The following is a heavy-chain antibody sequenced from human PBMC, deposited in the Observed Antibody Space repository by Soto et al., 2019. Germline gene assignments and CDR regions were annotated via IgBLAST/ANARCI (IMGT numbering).Heavy chain of an antibody. Sequence: PSETLSLTCTVSGGSISSYYWSWIRQPPGKGLEWIGYIYYSGSTYYNPSLKSRVTISVDTSKNQFSLKLSSVTAADTAVYYCARGITMIVVVTLRPNWFDPWGQGTLVTVS. J-gene: IGHJ5*02. CDR1: GGSISSYY. CDR2: IYYSGST. D-gene: IGHD3-22*01. V-gene: IGHV4-59*06. CDR3: ARGITMIVVVTLRPNWFDP.